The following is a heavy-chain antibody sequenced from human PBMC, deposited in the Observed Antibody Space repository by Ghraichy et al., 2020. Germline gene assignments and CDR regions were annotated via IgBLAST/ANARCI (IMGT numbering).Heavy chain of an antibody. CDR2: ISGSSNYI. V-gene: IGHV3-21*01. D-gene: IGHD6-13*01. J-gene: IGHJ5*02. CDR1: GFTFSTYS. Sequence: GGSLRLSCAASGFTFSTYSMNWVRQAPGKGLEWVSSISGSSNYIYYADSVKGRFTISRDNAKNSLYLQMNSLRAEDTAVYYCAPSEIAAAGTNNWFDPWGQGTLVTVSS. CDR3: APSEIAAAGTNNWFDP.